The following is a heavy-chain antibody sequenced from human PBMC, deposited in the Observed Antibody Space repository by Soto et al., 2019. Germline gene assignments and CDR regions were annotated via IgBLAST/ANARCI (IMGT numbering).Heavy chain of an antibody. D-gene: IGHD2-15*01. V-gene: IGHV1-18*04. CDR2: ISAYNGNT. J-gene: IGHJ6*02. Sequence: QVQLVQSGAEVKKPGASVKVSCKASGYTFTSYGISWVRQAPGQGLEWMGWISAYNGNTNYAQKLQGRVTMTTDTSTSTACMELRSLRSDDTAVYYCARVRVYCSGGSCYYYYGMDVWGQGTTVTVSS. CDR3: ARVRVYCSGGSCYYYYGMDV. CDR1: GYTFTSYG.